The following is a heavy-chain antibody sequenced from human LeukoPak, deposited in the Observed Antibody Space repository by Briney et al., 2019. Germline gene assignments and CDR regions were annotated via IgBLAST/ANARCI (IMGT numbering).Heavy chain of an antibody. J-gene: IGHJ4*02. Sequence: GGSLRLSCAASGFTFSSYAMSWVRQAPGKGLEWVSAISGSGGSTYYADSVKGRFTISRDNAKNSLSLQMNSLRAEDTAVYYCAKDVTAMGYPYYFDQWGQGTLVTVSS. D-gene: IGHD5-18*01. CDR2: ISGSGGST. CDR3: AKDVTAMGYPYYFDQ. V-gene: IGHV3-23*01. CDR1: GFTFSSYA.